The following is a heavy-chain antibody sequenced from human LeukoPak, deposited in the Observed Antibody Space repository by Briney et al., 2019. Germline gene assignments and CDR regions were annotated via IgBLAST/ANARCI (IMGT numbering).Heavy chain of an antibody. Sequence: ASVKVSCKASGYTFTNYYMHWVRQAPGQGLEWMGIINPSGDSTSYAQKFQGRVTMTRDMSTSTVYMELNSLRSEDTAVYYCARGPPYGSGLYWGQGTLVTVSS. D-gene: IGHD3-10*01. CDR2: INPSGDST. V-gene: IGHV1-46*01. CDR3: ARGPPYGSGLY. CDR1: GYTFTNYY. J-gene: IGHJ4*02.